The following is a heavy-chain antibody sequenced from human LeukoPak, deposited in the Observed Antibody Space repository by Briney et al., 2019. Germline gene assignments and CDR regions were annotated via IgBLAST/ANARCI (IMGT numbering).Heavy chain of an antibody. CDR1: GYTFTSYD. V-gene: IGHV1-8*03. D-gene: IGHD3-22*01. CDR3: AREVYYDSSGYYN. Sequence: ASVKVSCKASGYTFTSYDINRVRQATGQGLEWMGWMNPNNGNTGYAQKFQGRVTITRNTSISTAYMELSSLRSEDTAVYYCAREVYYDSSGYYNWGPGTLVTVSS. CDR2: MNPNNGNT. J-gene: IGHJ4*02.